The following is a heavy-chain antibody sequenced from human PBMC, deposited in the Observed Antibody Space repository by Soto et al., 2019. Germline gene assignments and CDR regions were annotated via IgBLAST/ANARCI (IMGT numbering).Heavy chain of an antibody. CDR1: GGTFSSYA. Sequence: QVQLVQSGAEVKKPGSSVKVPCKASGGTFSSYAISWVRQAPGQGLEWMGGIIPIFGTANYAQKFQGRVTITADESTSTAYMELSSLRSEDTAVYYCARSPHYGSGSYYYYYGMDVWGQGTTVTVSS. J-gene: IGHJ6*02. CDR3: ARSPHYGSGSYYYYYGMDV. D-gene: IGHD3-10*01. V-gene: IGHV1-69*01. CDR2: IIPIFGTA.